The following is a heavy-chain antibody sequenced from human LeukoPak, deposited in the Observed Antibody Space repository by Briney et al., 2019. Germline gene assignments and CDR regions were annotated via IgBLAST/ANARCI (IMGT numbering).Heavy chain of an antibody. CDR1: GFTFSSYW. V-gene: IGHV3-7*01. CDR2: INPYGTQK. J-gene: IGHJ4*02. CDR3: ARSDLD. Sequence: PGGSLRLSCAASGFTFSSYWMSWVRQAPGKGLEWVANINPYGTQKYYMDSVRGRFTISRDNAKNSVSLQMSSLRAEETAVYYCARSDLDWGQGTLVTVSS.